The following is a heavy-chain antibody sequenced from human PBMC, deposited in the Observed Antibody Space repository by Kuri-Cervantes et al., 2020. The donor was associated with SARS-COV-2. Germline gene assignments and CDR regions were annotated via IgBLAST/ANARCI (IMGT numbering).Heavy chain of an antibody. J-gene: IGHJ4*02. CDR1: TLTFNNYA. V-gene: IGHV3-23*01. Sequence: GESLKISCAASTLTFNNYALIWVRQAPGKGLEWVSSISLPGGDTNYADSVKGRFTISRDNSKDTLYLQMHSLRAEDTAVYYCATVYTMGVSLDWGQGTLVTVSS. CDR2: ISLPGGDT. D-gene: IGHD3-16*01. CDR3: ATVYTMGVSLD.